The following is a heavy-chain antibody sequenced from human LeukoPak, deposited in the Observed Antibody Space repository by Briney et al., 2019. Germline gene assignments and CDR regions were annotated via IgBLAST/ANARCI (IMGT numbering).Heavy chain of an antibody. CDR1: GGSISTYY. V-gene: IGHV4-59*01. D-gene: IGHD1-26*01. J-gene: IGHJ3*02. CDR3: ARYSGSYPHDAFDI. CDR2: IYYSGTT. Sequence: SETLSLTCTVSGGSISTYYWNWIRQPPGKGLEWIGYIYYSGTTNYNPSLKSRVSMSVDTSKNQFSLKLSSVTAADTAVYYCARYSGSYPHDAFDIWGQGTMVTVSS.